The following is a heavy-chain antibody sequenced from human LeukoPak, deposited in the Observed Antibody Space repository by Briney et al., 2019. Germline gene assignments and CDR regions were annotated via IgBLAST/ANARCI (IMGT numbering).Heavy chain of an antibody. J-gene: IGHJ4*02. CDR1: GFTFSSYT. V-gene: IGHV3-21*01. D-gene: IGHD6-6*01. CDR3: AKGNSSSGGFDY. Sequence: GGSLRLSCAASGFTFSSYTMNWVRQAPGKGLEWVSSISSRSSYIYDADSVKGRFTISRDNAKNSLYLQMNSLRAEDAAVYYCAKGNSSSGGFDYWGQGTLVTVSS. CDR2: ISSRSSYI.